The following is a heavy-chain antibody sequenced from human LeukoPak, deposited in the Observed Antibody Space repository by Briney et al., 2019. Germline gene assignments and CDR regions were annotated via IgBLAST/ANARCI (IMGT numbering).Heavy chain of an antibody. CDR3: GRQGYTASYYFLDY. CDR1: TVSPNTYY. D-gene: IGHD1-26*01. Sequence: PSETLSLTRTVSTVSPNTYYLGSVPQPAGKGLEWIGRIYTSGTTNYGTSLKSRLSMSVDTSKNQFSLRLRSVTAADTAVYYCGRQGYTASYYFLDYWSQGTLVTVSS. V-gene: IGHV4-4*07. CDR2: IYTSGTT. J-gene: IGHJ4*02.